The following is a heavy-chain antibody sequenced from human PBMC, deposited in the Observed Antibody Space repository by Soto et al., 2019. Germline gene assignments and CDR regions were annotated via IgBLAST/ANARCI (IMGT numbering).Heavy chain of an antibody. V-gene: IGHV3-7*01. D-gene: IGHD2-15*01. CDR2: INQDGSEK. Sequence: EVQLVESGGGLIQPGGSLRLSCAASGFTCSTYWMSWVRQAPGKGLEWVANINQDGSEKYYVDSVKGRFTISRDNAKNSLYLQMNSLSVEDTAVYYCVRDSHIVVVVPATVYYYYMDVWGKGTTVSVSS. J-gene: IGHJ6*03. CDR3: VRDSHIVVVVPATVYYYYMDV. CDR1: GFTCSTYW.